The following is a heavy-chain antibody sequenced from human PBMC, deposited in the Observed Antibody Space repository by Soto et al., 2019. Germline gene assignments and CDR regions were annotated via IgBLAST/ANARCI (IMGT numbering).Heavy chain of an antibody. CDR1: GYSISSGYY. CDR2: VYHDGST. J-gene: IGHJ6*02. D-gene: IGHD1-26*01. Sequence: PSETLSLTCAVSGYSISSGYYWGWIRQAPGKGLEWIGNVYHDGSTNYNPSLTSRVSMSVDTSENHFFLKLSSVTTADTAMYFCARDQGATGTKYGFDVWGHGTTVTVSS. V-gene: IGHV4-38-2*01. CDR3: ARDQGATGTKYGFDV.